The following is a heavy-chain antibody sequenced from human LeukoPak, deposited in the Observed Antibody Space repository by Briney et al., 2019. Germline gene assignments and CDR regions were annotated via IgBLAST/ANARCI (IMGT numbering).Heavy chain of an antibody. D-gene: IGHD3-22*01. CDR1: GGSISSYY. Sequence: PSETLSLTCTVSGGSISSYYWSWIRQPPGKGLEWIGYIYYSGSTNYNPSLKSRVTISVDTSKNQFSLNLTSVTAADTAVYYCARVAYYYDSSGYPPGAFGIWGQGTMVTVSS. CDR2: IYYSGST. V-gene: IGHV4-59*01. J-gene: IGHJ3*02. CDR3: ARVAYYYDSSGYPPGAFGI.